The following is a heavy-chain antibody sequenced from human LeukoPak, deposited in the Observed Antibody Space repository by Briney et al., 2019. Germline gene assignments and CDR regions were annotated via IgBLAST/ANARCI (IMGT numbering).Heavy chain of an antibody. Sequence: ASVNLSCKASGYTFPSYGISWVRQAPGQGLEWVGCISAYNGNTNYAQKRQGRVTMTTDTSTSTAYMELRSLRSDDTAVYYCARVTMVRGVIGKFWFDPRGQGTLVTVSS. CDR3: ARVTMVRGVIGKFWFDP. J-gene: IGHJ5*02. CDR2: ISAYNGNT. V-gene: IGHV1-18*01. D-gene: IGHD3-10*01. CDR1: GYTFPSYG.